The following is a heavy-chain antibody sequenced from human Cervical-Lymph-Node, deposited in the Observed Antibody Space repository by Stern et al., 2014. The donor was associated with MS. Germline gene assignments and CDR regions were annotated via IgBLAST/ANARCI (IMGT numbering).Heavy chain of an antibody. CDR1: GFSLSTSGVG. D-gene: IGHD1-26*01. CDR3: AHRLVGATTRSYRYYFDY. CDR2: LYWDDDK. J-gene: IGHJ4*02. V-gene: IGHV2-5*02. Sequence: QVTLRESGPTLVKPTQTLTLTCTFSGFSLSTSGVGVGWIRQPPGKALEWLALLYWDDDKRYSPSLKSRLTITKDTSKNQVVLTMTNMDPVDTATYYCAHRLVGATTRSYRYYFDYWGQGTLVTVSS.